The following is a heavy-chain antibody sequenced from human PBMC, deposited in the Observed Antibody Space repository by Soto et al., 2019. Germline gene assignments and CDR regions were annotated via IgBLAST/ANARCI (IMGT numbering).Heavy chain of an antibody. V-gene: IGHV1-69*06. Sequence: SVKVSCKASGGTFSSYAISWVRQAPGQGLEWMGGIIPIFGTANYAQKFQGRVTITADKSTSTAYMELSSLRSEDTAVYYCARVDDYGDYGWFDPWGQGTLVTVSS. CDR3: ARVDDYGDYGWFDP. J-gene: IGHJ5*02. D-gene: IGHD4-17*01. CDR2: IIPIFGTA. CDR1: GGTFSSYA.